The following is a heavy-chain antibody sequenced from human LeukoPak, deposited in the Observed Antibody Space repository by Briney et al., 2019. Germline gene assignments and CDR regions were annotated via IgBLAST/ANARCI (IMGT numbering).Heavy chain of an antibody. CDR3: ARGRAYCGGDCYSGDFDY. Sequence: SETLSLTCTVSGYSISSGYYWGWIRQPPGKGLEWIGSIYHSGSTYYNPSLKSRVTISVDTSKNQFSLKLSSVTAADTAVYYCARGRAYCGGDCYSGDFDYWGQGTLVTVSS. V-gene: IGHV4-38-2*02. J-gene: IGHJ4*02. D-gene: IGHD2-21*02. CDR2: IYHSGST. CDR1: GYSISSGYY.